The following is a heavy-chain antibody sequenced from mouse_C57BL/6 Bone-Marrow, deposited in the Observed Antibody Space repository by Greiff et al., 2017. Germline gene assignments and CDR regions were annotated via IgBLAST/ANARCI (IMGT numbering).Heavy chain of an antibody. CDR1: GYTFTSYW. D-gene: IGHD1-1*01. V-gene: IGHV1-55*01. J-gene: IGHJ1*03. CDR2: IYPGSGST. CDR3: ARRWVVDWYFDV. Sequence: QVQLQQPGAELVKPGASVKMSCKASGYTFTSYWITWVKQRPGQGLAWIGDIYPGSGSTNYNEKFKSKATLTVDTSSSTAYMQLSSLTSEDSAVYYCARRWVVDWYFDVWGTGTTVTVSS.